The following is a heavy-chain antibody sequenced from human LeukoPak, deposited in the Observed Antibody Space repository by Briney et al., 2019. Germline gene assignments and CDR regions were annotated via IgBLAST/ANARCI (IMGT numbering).Heavy chain of an antibody. CDR1: GGSISSSSYY. J-gene: IGHJ5*02. CDR2: IYYSGST. CDR3: ARDGCGSTSCYTHNWFDP. V-gene: IGHV4-39*01. D-gene: IGHD2-2*02. Sequence: SETLSLTCTVSGGSISSSSYYWGWIRQPPGKGLEWIGSIYYSGSTYYNPSLKSRVTISVDTSKNQFSLKLSSVTAADTAVYYCARDGCGSTSCYTHNWFDPWGQGTLVTVSS.